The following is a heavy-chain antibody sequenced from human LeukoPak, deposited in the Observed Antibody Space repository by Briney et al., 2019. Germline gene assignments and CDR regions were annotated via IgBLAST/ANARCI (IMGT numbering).Heavy chain of an antibody. Sequence: ASVKVSCKASGYTFTSYGISWVRQAPGQGLEWMGWISAYNGNTNYAQKLQGRVTMTTDTSTSTDYMELRSLRSDDTAVYYCARDKYCSSTSCSRWDYYYYGMDVWGQGTTVTVSS. CDR3: ARDKYCSSTSCSRWDYYYYGMDV. CDR2: ISAYNGNT. J-gene: IGHJ6*02. CDR1: GYTFTSYG. D-gene: IGHD2-2*01. V-gene: IGHV1-18*01.